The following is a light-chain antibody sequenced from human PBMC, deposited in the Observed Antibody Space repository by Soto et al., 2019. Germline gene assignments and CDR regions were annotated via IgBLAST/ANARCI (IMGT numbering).Light chain of an antibody. CDR1: QSISSW. V-gene: IGKV1-5*03. Sequence: DIQMTQSPSTLSASVGDRVTITCRASQSISSWLAWYQQKPGKAPKLLIYKASSLESGVPSRFSGSGSGTEFTLTISSLQPDDFATYYCQQYNSYSPRAFGPGTKVDNK. J-gene: IGKJ3*01. CDR2: KAS. CDR3: QQYNSYSPRA.